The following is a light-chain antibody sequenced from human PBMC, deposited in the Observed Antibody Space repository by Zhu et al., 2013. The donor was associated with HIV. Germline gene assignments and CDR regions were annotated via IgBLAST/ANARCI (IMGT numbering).Light chain of an antibody. J-gene: IGKJ3*01. V-gene: IGKV1-39*01. CDR2: AAS. CDR1: QSVSYN. Sequence: MTQSPDTLSVSPGERATLSCRASQSVSYNLAWYQQKPGKAPKLLMYAASTLQSGVPSRFSGTRSGADFTLTISSLQPDDIASYFCQQSYSAPFTFGPGTRVEIE. CDR3: QQSYSAPFT.